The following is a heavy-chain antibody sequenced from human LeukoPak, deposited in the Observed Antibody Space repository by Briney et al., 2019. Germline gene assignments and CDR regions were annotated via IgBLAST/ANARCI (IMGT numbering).Heavy chain of an antibody. CDR2: INYSGST. CDR3: ARDKGPYWYFDL. J-gene: IGHJ2*01. Sequence: SETLSLTCTVSGDSISSYYWNWIRQPPGKGLEWIGNINYSGSTDYNPSLKSRVTISVDTSKNQISLRLSSVTAADTAVYHCARDKGPYWYFDLWGRGTLATVSS. CDR1: GDSISSYY. V-gene: IGHV4-59*01.